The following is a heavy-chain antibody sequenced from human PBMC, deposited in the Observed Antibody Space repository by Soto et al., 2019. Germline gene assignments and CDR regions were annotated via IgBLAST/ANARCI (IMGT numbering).Heavy chain of an antibody. V-gene: IGHV3-53*01. CDR1: GFTVSNTY. D-gene: IGHD2-2*01. J-gene: IGHJ5*02. Sequence: GALRLSCAASGFTVSNTYMTWVRQPPGKGLECVSVIYTAGGTNYADSVKGRFIISRDNSKNTLYLQMNSLRAEDTAVYYCARALPVAKGGFDPWGQGTLVTVSS. CDR3: ARALPVAKGGFDP. CDR2: IYTAGGT.